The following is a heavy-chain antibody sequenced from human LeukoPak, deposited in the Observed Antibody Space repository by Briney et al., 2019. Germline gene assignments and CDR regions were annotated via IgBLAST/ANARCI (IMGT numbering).Heavy chain of an antibody. J-gene: IGHJ5*02. V-gene: IGHV3-30*04. CDR1: GFTFSSYA. CDR3: ARALLGYSSSWPSSA. Sequence: SGRSLRLSCAASGFTFSSYAMHWVRQAPGKGLEWVAVISYDGSNKYYADSVKGRFTISRDNSKNTLYLQMNSLRAEDTAAYYCARALLGYSSSWPSSAWGQGTLVTVSS. D-gene: IGHD6-13*01. CDR2: ISYDGSNK.